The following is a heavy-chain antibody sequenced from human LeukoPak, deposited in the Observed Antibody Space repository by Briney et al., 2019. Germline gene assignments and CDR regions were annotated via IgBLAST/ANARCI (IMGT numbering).Heavy chain of an antibody. V-gene: IGHV3-7*01. Sequence: PGGSLRLSCAASGFTFSSYWMSWVRQAPGKGLEWVAHIKQDGSEKYYVDSVKGRFTISRDNAKNSLYLQMNSLRAEDTAVYYCARSPRYCSGGTCYSIYFQHWGQGTLVTVSS. CDR3: ARSPRYCSGGTCYSIYFQH. CDR2: IKQDGSEK. CDR1: GFTFSSYW. D-gene: IGHD2-15*01. J-gene: IGHJ1*01.